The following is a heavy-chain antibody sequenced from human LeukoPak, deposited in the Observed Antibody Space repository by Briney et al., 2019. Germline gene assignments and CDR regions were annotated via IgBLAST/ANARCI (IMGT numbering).Heavy chain of an antibody. CDR1: RYTLASYA. CDR2: ISANSGNT. Sequence: RASVKVSCKASRYTLASYAITWVRQAPALGLEWMGWISANSGNTNYAHKLQDRVTMTTDTSTNTAYMELRSLRSDDTAVYYCARATLSPLSLTNRWYSEWFDPWGQGTLVTVSS. D-gene: IGHD6-13*01. J-gene: IGHJ5*02. V-gene: IGHV1-18*01. CDR3: ARATLSPLSLTNRWYSEWFDP.